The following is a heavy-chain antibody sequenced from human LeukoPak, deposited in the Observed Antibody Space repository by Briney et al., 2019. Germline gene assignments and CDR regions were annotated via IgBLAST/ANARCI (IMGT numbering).Heavy chain of an antibody. Sequence: SETLSLTCTVSGGSISSGGYYWSWIRQHPGKGLEWIGYIYYSGSTYYNPSLKSRVTISIDTSQNQFSLKLTSVTAADTAVYYCVRVRTGTSCYDYWGQGTLVTVSS. CDR2: IYYSGST. J-gene: IGHJ4*02. V-gene: IGHV4-31*03. CDR3: VRVRTGTSCYDY. D-gene: IGHD2-2*01. CDR1: GGSISSGGYY.